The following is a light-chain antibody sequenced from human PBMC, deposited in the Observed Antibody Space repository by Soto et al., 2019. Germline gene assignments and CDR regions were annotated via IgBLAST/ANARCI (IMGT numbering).Light chain of an antibody. V-gene: IGLV2-14*01. CDR2: EVS. Sequence: QSALTQPASVSGSPGQSITISCTGSTSDVCAYNYVSWYKHHPGQAPQLMIYEVSNRPSGVSNRFSGSKSGNTASLTISGLLADDEGDYYCSSKTSSSSPFVFETGTKLTVL. CDR1: TSDVCAYNY. J-gene: IGLJ1*01. CDR3: SSKTSSSSPFV.